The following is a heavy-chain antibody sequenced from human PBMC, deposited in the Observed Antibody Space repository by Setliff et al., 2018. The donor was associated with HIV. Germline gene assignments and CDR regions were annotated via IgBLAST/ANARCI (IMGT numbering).Heavy chain of an antibody. CDR2: ISAGGHQT. CDR1: GYSFSTYS. J-gene: IGHJ4*02. CDR3: ALGGGDGHPTWVY. D-gene: IGHD3-16*01. V-gene: IGHV1-3*01. Sequence: ASVKVSCKASGYSFSTYSLHWVRQAPGQGLEWVGWISAGGHQTKYSEKFQDRVTITTDTSASTAYLQLSALRSEDTAVFYCALGGGDGHPTWVYWGLGTLVTVSS.